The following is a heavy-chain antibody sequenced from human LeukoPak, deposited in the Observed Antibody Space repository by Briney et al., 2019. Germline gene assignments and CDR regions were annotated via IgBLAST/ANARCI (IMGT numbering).Heavy chain of an antibody. CDR1: GYTFTSYG. Sequence: ASVKVSCKASGYTFTSYGISWVRQAPGQGLEWMGWISAYNGNTNYAQKLQGRVTMTTDTSTSTAYMELRSLRSDDTAVYYCASDKYLAGIPDAFDIWGQGTMVTVSS. CDR2: ISAYNGNT. V-gene: IGHV1-18*01. J-gene: IGHJ3*02. D-gene: IGHD1-14*01. CDR3: ASDKYLAGIPDAFDI.